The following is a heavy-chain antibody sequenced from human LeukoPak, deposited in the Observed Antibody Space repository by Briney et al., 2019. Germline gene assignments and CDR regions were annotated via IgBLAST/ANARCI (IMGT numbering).Heavy chain of an antibody. V-gene: IGHV3-20*04. CDR3: ARDDSPIAARYFQH. CDR2: INWNGGST. CDR1: GFTFDDYG. D-gene: IGHD6-25*01. J-gene: IGHJ1*01. Sequence: RAGGSLRLSCAASGFTFDDYGMSWVRQAPGKGLERVSGINWNGGSTGYADSVKGRFTTSRDNAKNSLYLQTNSLRAEDTAVYYCARDDSPIAARYFQHWGQGTLVTVSS.